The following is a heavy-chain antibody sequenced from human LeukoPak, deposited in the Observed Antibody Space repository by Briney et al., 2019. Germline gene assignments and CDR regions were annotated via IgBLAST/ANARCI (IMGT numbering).Heavy chain of an antibody. V-gene: IGHV4-59*02. Sequence: KPSETLSLTCTISGGSVSDYYWSWIRQSPGKGLEWIGYIYHTGSTSYSPSLKSRVTISADTSQNQFSLKLSSVTAADTAVYHCARGSSSGWFLGDVWGKGTTVTVSS. CDR3: ARGSSSGWFLGDV. J-gene: IGHJ6*04. CDR1: GGSVSDYY. D-gene: IGHD6-19*01. CDR2: IYHTGST.